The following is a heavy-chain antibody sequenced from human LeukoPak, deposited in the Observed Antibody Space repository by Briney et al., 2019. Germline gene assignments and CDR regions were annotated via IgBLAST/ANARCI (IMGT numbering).Heavy chain of an antibody. D-gene: IGHD3-10*01. CDR2: FDPEDGET. CDR1: GNTLTELS. V-gene: IGHV1-24*01. CDR3: ATLNYFGSDSYIDY. J-gene: IGHJ4*02. Sequence: ASVKVSCKVFGNTLTELSMHWVRQAPGKGLEWMGGFDPEDGETIYAQQFLGRVTMTEDTSTDTAYMDLSGLRSEDTAVYYCATLNYFGSDSYIDYWGQGTLVTVSS.